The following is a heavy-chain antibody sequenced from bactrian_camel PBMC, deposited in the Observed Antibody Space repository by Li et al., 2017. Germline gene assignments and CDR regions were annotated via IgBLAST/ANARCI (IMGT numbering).Heavy chain of an antibody. CDR1: GYTQRSGC. CDR2: IDGDGAT. CDR3: GKDRGNTT. D-gene: IGHD1*01. J-gene: IGHJ4*01. Sequence: HVQLVESGGGSVQAGGSLSLSCAARGYTQRSGCLAWFRQAPGEEREGVVAIDGDGATSYADSVKGRFAISKDNDKNTLYLQLNSLKTEDTAMYYCGKDRGNTTRGQGTQVTVS. V-gene: IGHV3S1*01.